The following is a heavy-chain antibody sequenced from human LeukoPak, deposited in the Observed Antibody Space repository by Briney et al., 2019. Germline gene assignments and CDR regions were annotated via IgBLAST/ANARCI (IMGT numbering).Heavy chain of an antibody. CDR1: GFTFSSYS. J-gene: IGHJ4*02. Sequence: GGSLRLSCAASGFTFSSYSMNWVRQAPGKGLEWVSSISSSSSYIYYADSVKGRFTISRDNAKNSLYLQMNSLRAEDTAVYYCARDPQHYYDSSGYSDYWGQGTLVTVSS. V-gene: IGHV3-21*01. CDR3: ARDPQHYYDSSGYSDY. CDR2: ISSSSSYI. D-gene: IGHD3-22*01.